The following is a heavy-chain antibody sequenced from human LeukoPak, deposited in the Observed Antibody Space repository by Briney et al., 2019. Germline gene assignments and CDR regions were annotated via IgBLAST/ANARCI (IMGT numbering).Heavy chain of an antibody. Sequence: GGTLRLSCAASGFTFSSFGMSWVRQAPGKGLVWVSRINSDGSSTSYADSVKGRFTISRDNAKNTLYLQMNSLRAEDTAVYYCARDPPYSSGWYFDYWGQGTLVTVSS. CDR3: ARDPPYSSGWYFDY. D-gene: IGHD6-19*01. CDR2: INSDGSST. J-gene: IGHJ4*02. V-gene: IGHV3-74*01. CDR1: GFTFSSFG.